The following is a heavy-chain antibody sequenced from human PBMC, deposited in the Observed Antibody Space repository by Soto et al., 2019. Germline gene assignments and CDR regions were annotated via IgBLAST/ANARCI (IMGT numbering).Heavy chain of an antibody. V-gene: IGHV1-2*04. Sequence: ASVKSSCKASGYTFTGYYMHWVRQAPGQGLEWMGWINPNSGGTNYAQKFQGWVTMTMDTSISTAYMELSRLRSDDTAVYYCAREHDYGEYKFSTDVWGQGTTVTVSS. CDR3: AREHDYGEYKFSTDV. CDR1: GYTFTGYY. D-gene: IGHD4-17*01. CDR2: INPNSGGT. J-gene: IGHJ6*02.